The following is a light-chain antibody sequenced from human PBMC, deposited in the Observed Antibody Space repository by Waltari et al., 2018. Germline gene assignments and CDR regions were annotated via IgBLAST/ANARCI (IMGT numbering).Light chain of an antibody. CDR1: QSVSYSSDNKSF. CDR3: QQYLTPHMYT. Sequence: SVVTQSPDSLALSLGERATLSCTSSQSVSYSSDNKSFLAWYQHNTGQPPKLLIYWAATRSPRVAERLSAGGAGTDDSLTISSLLAADVSIYYCQQYLTPHMYTFGQGTRLEIK. J-gene: IGKJ2*01. V-gene: IGKV4-1*01. CDR2: WAA.